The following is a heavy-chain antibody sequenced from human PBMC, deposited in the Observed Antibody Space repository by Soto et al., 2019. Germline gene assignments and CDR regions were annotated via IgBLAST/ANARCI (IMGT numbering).Heavy chain of an antibody. D-gene: IGHD3-9*01. CDR3: ARTRLGHYDILTGYSEFDY. CDR2: IDWDDDK. J-gene: IGHJ4*02. V-gene: IGHV2-70*01. Sequence: SGPTLVNPTQTLTLTCTFSGCSLSTSGMYVSWIRQPPGKALEWLALIDWDDDKYYSTSLKTRLTISKDTSKNQVVLTMTNMDPVDTATYYCARTRLGHYDILTGYSEFDYWGQGTLVTVSS. CDR1: GCSLSTSGMY.